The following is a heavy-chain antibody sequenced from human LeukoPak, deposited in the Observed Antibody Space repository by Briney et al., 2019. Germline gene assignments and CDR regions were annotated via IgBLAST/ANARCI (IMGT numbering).Heavy chain of an antibody. D-gene: IGHD2-2*01. CDR1: GFTFSSYG. V-gene: IGHV3-30*18. J-gene: IGHJ6*02. Sequence: PGRSLRLSCAASGFTFSSYGMHWVRQAPGKGLEWVAVISYDGSSKYYADSVKGRFTISRDNSKNTLYLQMNSLRAEDTAVYYCAKNLLKGTSYYYGMDVWGQGTTVTVSS. CDR2: ISYDGSSK. CDR3: AKNLLKGTSYYYGMDV.